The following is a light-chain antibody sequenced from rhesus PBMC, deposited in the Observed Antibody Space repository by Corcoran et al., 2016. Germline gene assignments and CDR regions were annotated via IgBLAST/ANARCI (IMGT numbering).Light chain of an antibody. V-gene: IGKV3-24*04. Sequence: EIVMTQSPATLSLSPGERATLSCRASQSVCSILAWYQQKPGQAPRLLIYGAASRATGIPDRFSGSGSGTDVTLPISSLEPEDVAVSYCLQLSNWPWTFGQGTKVEIK. CDR2: GAA. J-gene: IGKJ1*01. CDR1: QSVCSI. CDR3: LQLSNWPWT.